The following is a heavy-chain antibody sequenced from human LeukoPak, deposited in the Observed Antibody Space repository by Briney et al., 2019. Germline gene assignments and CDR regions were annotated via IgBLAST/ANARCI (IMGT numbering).Heavy chain of an antibody. Sequence: KPSETLSLTCTVSGGSISNYYWSWIRQPPGKGLEWIGYIYYSGSTNYNPSLKSRVTISVDTSKNQFSLKLSSVTAADTAVYYCASGPVLRFLEWPTYYYYYYMDVWGKGTTVTVSS. CDR3: ASGPVLRFLEWPTYYYYYYMDV. CDR2: IYYSGST. CDR1: GGSISNYY. J-gene: IGHJ6*03. V-gene: IGHV4-59*12. D-gene: IGHD3-3*01.